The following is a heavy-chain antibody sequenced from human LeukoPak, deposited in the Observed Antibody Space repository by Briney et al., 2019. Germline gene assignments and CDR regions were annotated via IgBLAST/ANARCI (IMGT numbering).Heavy chain of an antibody. CDR3: ARTAKQLDTAMRKVYYYYYMDV. J-gene: IGHJ6*03. CDR1: GFTFSSYG. V-gene: IGHV3-33*01. D-gene: IGHD5-18*01. Sequence: PGGSLRLSCAASGFTFSSYGMHWVRQAPGKGLEWVAVIWYDGSNKYYADSVKGRFTISRDNSKNTLYLQMNSLRAEDTAVYYCARTAKQLDTAMRKVYYYYYMDVWGKGTTVTVSS. CDR2: IWYDGSNK.